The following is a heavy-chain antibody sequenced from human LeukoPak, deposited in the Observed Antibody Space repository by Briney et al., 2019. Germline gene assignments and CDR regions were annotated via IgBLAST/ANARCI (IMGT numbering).Heavy chain of an antibody. V-gene: IGHV3-30-3*01. Sequence: GGSLRLSCAASRFTFSSYAMHWVRQAPGKGLEWVAVISYDGSNKYYADSVKGRFTISRDNSKNTLYLQMNSLRAEDTAVYYCARDLCSGGSCYSHYWGQGTLVTVSS. CDR2: ISYDGSNK. D-gene: IGHD2-15*01. CDR1: RFTFSSYA. CDR3: ARDLCSGGSCYSHY. J-gene: IGHJ4*02.